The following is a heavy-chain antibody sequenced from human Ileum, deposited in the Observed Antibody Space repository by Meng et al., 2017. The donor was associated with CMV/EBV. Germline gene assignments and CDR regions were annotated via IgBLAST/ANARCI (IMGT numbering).Heavy chain of an antibody. Sequence: QGQCVRAGAEVEKPGASVNVPCKAAGYTFTDYAITWVRQAPGQGLEWMGWISGYNSNTKYAQKFQGRVTMTTDTSTTTVYMELRNLRYDDTAVYYCARDGYYPSRVFDYWGLGTLVTVSS. V-gene: IGHV1-18*01. J-gene: IGHJ4*01. CDR3: ARDGYYPSRVFDY. CDR1: GYTFTDYA. CDR2: ISGYNSNT. D-gene: IGHD2-2*03.